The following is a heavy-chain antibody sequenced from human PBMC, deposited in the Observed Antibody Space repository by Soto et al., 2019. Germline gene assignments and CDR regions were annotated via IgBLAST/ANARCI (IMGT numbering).Heavy chain of an antibody. Sequence: PGGSLRLSCAASGFTFSSYWMSWVRQAPGKGLEWVANIKQDGSEKYYVDSVKGRFTISRDNAKNSLYLQMNSLRAEDTAVYYCARGGYYDSSALWAFDIWGQGTMVTVSS. CDR3: ARGGYYDSSALWAFDI. J-gene: IGHJ3*02. V-gene: IGHV3-7*03. CDR1: GFTFSSYW. CDR2: IKQDGSEK. D-gene: IGHD3-22*01.